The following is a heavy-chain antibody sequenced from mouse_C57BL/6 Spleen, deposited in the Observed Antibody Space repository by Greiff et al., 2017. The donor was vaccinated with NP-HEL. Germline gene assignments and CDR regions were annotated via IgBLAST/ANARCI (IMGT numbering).Heavy chain of an antibody. D-gene: IGHD1-1*01. Sequence: QVQLQQSGAELVRPGTSVKVSCKASGYAFTNYLIEWVKQRPGQGLEWIGVINPGSGGTNYNEKFKGKATLTADKSSSTAYMQLSSLTSEDSAVYFCARGDTTVEVWGQGTTLTVSS. J-gene: IGHJ2*01. CDR1: GYAFTNYL. V-gene: IGHV1-54*01. CDR2: INPGSGGT. CDR3: ARGDTTVEV.